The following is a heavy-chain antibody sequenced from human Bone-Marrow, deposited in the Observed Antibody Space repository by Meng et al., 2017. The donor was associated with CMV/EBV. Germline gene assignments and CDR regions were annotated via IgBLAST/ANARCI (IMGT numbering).Heavy chain of an antibody. V-gene: IGHV1-2*02. J-gene: IGHJ4*02. D-gene: IGHD6-6*01. CDR2: INPNSGGT. CDR1: GYTFTGYY. Sequence: ASVKVSCKASGYTFTGYYMHWVRQAPGQGLEWMGWINPNSGGTNYAQKFQGRVTMTRDTSISTAYMELSRLRSDDTAVYYCARDLGPWSSSSLVGDYCGQGTLVTVSS. CDR3: ARDLGPWSSSSLVGDY.